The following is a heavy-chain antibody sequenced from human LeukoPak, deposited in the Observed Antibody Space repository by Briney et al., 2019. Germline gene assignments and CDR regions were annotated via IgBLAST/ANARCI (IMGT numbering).Heavy chain of an antibody. Sequence: GASVKVSCKASGYTFTSYYMHWVRQAPGQGLEWMGIINPSGGSTSYAQKFKGRVTMTRDTSTSTVYMELSSLRSEDTAVYYCARDRASYWFDPWGQGTLVTVSS. CDR1: GYTFTSYY. D-gene: IGHD1-26*01. CDR3: ARDRASYWFDP. CDR2: INPSGGST. J-gene: IGHJ5*02. V-gene: IGHV1-46*01.